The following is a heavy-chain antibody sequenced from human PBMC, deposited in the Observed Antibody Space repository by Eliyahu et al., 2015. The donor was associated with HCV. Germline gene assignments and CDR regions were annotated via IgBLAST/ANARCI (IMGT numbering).Heavy chain of an antibody. J-gene: IGHJ4*02. CDR2: IWYDGSNK. CDR3: ARGGIAARHFDY. CDR1: GFTFSSYG. Sequence: QVQLVESGGGVVQPGRSLRLXCAASGFTFSSYGMHWVRQAPGKGVEGVAVIWYDGSNKYYADSVKGRFTISRDNSKNTLYLQMNSLRAEDTAVYYCARGGIAARHFDYWGQGTLVTVSS. D-gene: IGHD6-6*01. V-gene: IGHV3-33*01.